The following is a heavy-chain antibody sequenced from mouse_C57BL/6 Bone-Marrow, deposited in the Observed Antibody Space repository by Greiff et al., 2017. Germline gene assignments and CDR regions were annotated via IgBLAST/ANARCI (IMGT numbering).Heavy chain of an antibody. Sequence: QVQLQQPGAELVMPGASVKLSCKASGYTFTSYWMHWVKQRPGQGLEWIGEIDPSDSYTNYNQKFKGKSTLTVDKSSSTAYMQLSSLTSEYSAVYYCARSYPDCWGRGTTLTVSS. CDR2: IDPSDSYT. J-gene: IGHJ2*01. D-gene: IGHD2-12*01. V-gene: IGHV1-69*01. CDR3: ARSYPDC. CDR1: GYTFTSYW.